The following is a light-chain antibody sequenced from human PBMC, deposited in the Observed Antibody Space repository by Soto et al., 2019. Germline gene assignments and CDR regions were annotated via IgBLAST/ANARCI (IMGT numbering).Light chain of an antibody. V-gene: IGKV3D-15*01. CDR2: ATS. J-gene: IGKJ1*01. CDR1: QSVSNF. Sequence: EIVLTQSPATLSLSPGERATLSCRASQSVSNFLAWYQQKPGQAPRLLIYATSYRATGIPARFSGTGSGTEFTLTISSLQSEDFAVYYCQQYNNWPLAFGQGTKVDIK. CDR3: QQYNNWPLA.